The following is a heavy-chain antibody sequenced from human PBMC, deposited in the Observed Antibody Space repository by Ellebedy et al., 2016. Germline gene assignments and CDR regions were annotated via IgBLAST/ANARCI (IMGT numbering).Heavy chain of an antibody. Sequence: GESLKISCDASGLTISTYSMNWVRQAPGKGLEWVSSISGDSRYIYYPDSVKGRFTVSRDNAKSLLFLQMNSLRVEDTATYYCARGHGGDYGAFEIWGHGTVVTVSS. CDR1: GLTISTYS. V-gene: IGHV3-21*01. J-gene: IGHJ3*02. D-gene: IGHD2-21*02. CDR3: ARGHGGDYGAFEI. CDR2: ISGDSRYI.